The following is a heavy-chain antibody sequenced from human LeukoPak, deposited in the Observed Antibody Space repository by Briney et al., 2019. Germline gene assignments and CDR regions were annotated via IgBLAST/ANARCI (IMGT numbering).Heavy chain of an antibody. CDR3: AXXXXXXAXRSCWYYYYGMDV. CDR1: GFTFSSYA. J-gene: IGHJ6*02. Sequence: GGSLRLSCAASGFTFSSYAMSWVRQAPGKGLEWVSAISGSGGSTYYADSVKGRFTISRDNSKNTLYLQMNSLRAEDTAVYYCAXXXXXXAXRSCWYYYYGMDVWGQGTTVTVSS. CDR2: ISGSGGST. D-gene: IGHD2-8*01. V-gene: IGHV3-23*01.